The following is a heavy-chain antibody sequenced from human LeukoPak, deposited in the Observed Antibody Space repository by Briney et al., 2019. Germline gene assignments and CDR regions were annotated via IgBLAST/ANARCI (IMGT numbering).Heavy chain of an antibody. CDR3: ARGLASGYPPIPFDY. CDR2: IIDTGST. D-gene: IGHD3-3*01. J-gene: IGHJ4*02. Sequence: SETLSPTCTVSGGSISSSSYYWGWIRQPPGKGLEWIGEIIDTGSTKYNSSLKSRVTISVDTSKNQFSLSLDSVTAADTAVYYCARGLASGYPPIPFDYWGQGTLVTVSS. V-gene: IGHV4-39*07. CDR1: GGSISSSSYY.